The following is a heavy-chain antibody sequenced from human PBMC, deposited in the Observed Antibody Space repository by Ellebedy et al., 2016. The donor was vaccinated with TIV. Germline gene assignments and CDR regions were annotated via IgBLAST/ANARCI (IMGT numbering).Heavy chain of an antibody. Sequence: AASVKVSCKVSGYTLTELSMHWVRQAPGKGLEWMGGFDPEDGETIYAQKFQGRVTMTEDTSTDTAYMELSSLRSEDAAVYYCATTGSSGWFALDIWGQGTMVTVSS. CDR1: GYTLTELS. J-gene: IGHJ3*02. D-gene: IGHD6-19*01. V-gene: IGHV1-24*01. CDR3: ATTGSSGWFALDI. CDR2: FDPEDGET.